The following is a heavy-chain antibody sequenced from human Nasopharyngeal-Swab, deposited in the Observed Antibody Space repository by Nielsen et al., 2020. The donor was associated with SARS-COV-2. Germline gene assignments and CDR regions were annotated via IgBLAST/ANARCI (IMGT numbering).Heavy chain of an antibody. CDR2: ISGSGGST. Sequence: GESLKISCAASGFTFSSYAMSWVRQAPGKGLEWVSAISGSGGSTYYADSVKGRFTISRDNSKNTLYLQMNSLRAEDTAVYYCAKAPAAYYDILIGYYYGMDVWGQGTTVTVSS. CDR1: GFTFSSYA. CDR3: AKAPAAYYDILIGYYYGMDV. D-gene: IGHD3-9*01. V-gene: IGHV3-23*01. J-gene: IGHJ6*02.